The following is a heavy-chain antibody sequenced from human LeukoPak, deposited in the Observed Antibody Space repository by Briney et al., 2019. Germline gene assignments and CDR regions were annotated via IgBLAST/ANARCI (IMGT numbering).Heavy chain of an antibody. CDR2: IRQDGSEQ. V-gene: IGHV3-7*01. CDR3: ARVEQQLVLNGWFDP. D-gene: IGHD6-13*01. CDR1: GFTFSNYW. J-gene: IGHJ5*02. Sequence: PGGSLRLSCAASGFTFSNYWMSWARQVPGKGLEWMANIRQDGSEQQYVDSVKGRFTISRDNSKNTLYLQMNSLRAEDTAVYYCARVEQQLVLNGWFDPWGQGTLVTVSS.